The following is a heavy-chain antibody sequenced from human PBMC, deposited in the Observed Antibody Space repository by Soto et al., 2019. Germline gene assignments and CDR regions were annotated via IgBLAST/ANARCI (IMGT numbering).Heavy chain of an antibody. CDR1: GGSFSGYF. J-gene: IGHJ4*02. Sequence: QMQLQQWGAGLLKASETLSLTCVVSGGSFSGYFWTWIRQSPGRGLEWIGEISHSGSRNYNPAFQSRVIISVDSSKNHVSLKLSSVTAADSATYFCARGLAYDRPITVAEPFDSWGQGTLVTVSS. CDR3: ARGLAYDRPITVAEPFDS. D-gene: IGHD6-19*01. CDR2: ISHSGSR. V-gene: IGHV4-34*02.